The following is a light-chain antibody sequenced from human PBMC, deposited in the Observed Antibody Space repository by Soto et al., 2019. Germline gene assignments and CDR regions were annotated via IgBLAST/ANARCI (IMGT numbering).Light chain of an antibody. CDR2: GAS. CDR1: QSVRTK. Sequence: IVMTQSPATLSLSPGERATLSCRASQSVRTKVAWYQQTPGQAPRLLLYGASSRATGIPARFSGSGSGTEFTLTISSLQSEDSAVYYCQQYNTWPAEITFGQGTRLEIK. CDR3: QQYNTWPAEIT. J-gene: IGKJ5*01. V-gene: IGKV3D-15*01.